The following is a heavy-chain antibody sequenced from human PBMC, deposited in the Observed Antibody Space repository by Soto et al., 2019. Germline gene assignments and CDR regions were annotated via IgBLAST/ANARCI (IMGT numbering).Heavy chain of an antibody. CDR2: IIPIFGTA. V-gene: IGHV1-69*13. J-gene: IGHJ6*02. CDR1: GGTFSSYA. D-gene: IGHD3-9*01. CDR3: ARDKPPDDLRYSYYDYGMDA. Sequence: SVKVSSKASGGTFSSYAISWVRQAPGQGLEWTGGIIPIFGTAIYAQKFQGRVTITADESTSTAYMELSSLRSEDTAVYYCARDKPPDDLRYSYYDYGMDAWGQGTTVPVSS.